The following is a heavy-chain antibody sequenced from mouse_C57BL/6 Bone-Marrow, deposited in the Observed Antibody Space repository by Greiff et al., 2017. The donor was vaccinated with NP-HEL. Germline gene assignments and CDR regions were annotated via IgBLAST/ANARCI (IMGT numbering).Heavy chain of an antibody. CDR1: GYTFTSYT. J-gene: IGHJ1*03. D-gene: IGHD1-1*01. CDR2: INPSSGYT. CDR3: ARSYYGSSYVDWYFDV. V-gene: IGHV1-4*01. Sequence: QVQLQQSGAELARPGASVKMSCKASGYTFTSYTMHWVKQRPGQGLEWIGYINPSSGYTKYNQKFKDKATLTADKSSSTAYMQLISLTSEDSAVYYGARSYYGSSYVDWYFDVWGTGTTVTVSS.